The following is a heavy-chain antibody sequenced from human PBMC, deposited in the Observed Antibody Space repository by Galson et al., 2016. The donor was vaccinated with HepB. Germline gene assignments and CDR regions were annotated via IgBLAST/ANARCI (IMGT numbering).Heavy chain of an antibody. V-gene: IGHV3-30*04. Sequence: SLRLSCAASGFDFSHYAMHWVRQAPGKGLEWVTVTSYDGGENSYTGSVKGRFTVARDNSRNTLYLQMSSLRADDTAVYFCARQLDDYADYASFYYYAMDVWGQGTTVTVSS. CDR1: GFDFSHYA. D-gene: IGHD4-17*01. CDR2: TSYDGGEN. CDR3: ARQLDDYADYASFYYYAMDV. J-gene: IGHJ6*02.